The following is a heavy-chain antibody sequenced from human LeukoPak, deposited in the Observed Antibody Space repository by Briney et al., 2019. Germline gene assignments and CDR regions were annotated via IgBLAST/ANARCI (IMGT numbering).Heavy chain of an antibody. CDR3: AKDVHSGFVVHWYFDL. CDR2: ISWNSGSI. CDR1: GFTFDDYA. Sequence: PGRSLRLSCAASGFTFDDYAMHWVRQAPGKGLEWVSGISWNSGSIGYADSVKGRFTISRDNAKNSLYLQMNSLRAEDTALYYCAKDVHSGFVVHWYFDLWGRGTLVTVSS. J-gene: IGHJ2*01. D-gene: IGHD5-12*01. V-gene: IGHV3-9*01.